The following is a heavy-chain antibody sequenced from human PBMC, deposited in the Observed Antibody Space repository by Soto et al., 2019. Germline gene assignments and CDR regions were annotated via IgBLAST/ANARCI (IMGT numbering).Heavy chain of an antibody. CDR1: GGSFSGYY. D-gene: IGHD3-10*01. CDR2: INHSVST. CDR3: ARVGYYGSGSQTPRWFDP. J-gene: IGHJ5*02. Sequence: PSETLSLSCAVYGGSFSGYYWSWIRQPPGKGLEWIGEINHSVSTNYNPSLKSRVTISVDTSKNQFSLKLSSVTAADTAVYYCARVGYYGSGSQTPRWFDPWGQGTLVTVS. V-gene: IGHV4-34*01.